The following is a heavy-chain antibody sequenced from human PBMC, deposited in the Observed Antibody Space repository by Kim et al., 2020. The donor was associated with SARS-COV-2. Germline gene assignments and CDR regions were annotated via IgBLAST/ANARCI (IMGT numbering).Heavy chain of an antibody. D-gene: IGHD3-10*01. Sequence: GGSLRLSCAASGFTFSSYGMHWVRQAPGKGLEWVAVISYDGSNKYYADSVKGRFTISRDNSKNTLYLQMNSLRAEDTAVYYCAKEYYGSGNGVAFDIWG. CDR1: GFTFSSYG. V-gene: IGHV3-30*18. J-gene: IGHJ3*02. CDR2: ISYDGSNK. CDR3: AKEYYGSGNGVAFDI.